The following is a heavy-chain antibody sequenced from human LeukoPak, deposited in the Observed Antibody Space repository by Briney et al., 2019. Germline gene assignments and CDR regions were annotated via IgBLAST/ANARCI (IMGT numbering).Heavy chain of an antibody. CDR3: ARVRPGYYCDY. CDR2: IKQDGSEK. CDR1: GFTFSNYW. J-gene: IGHJ4*02. Sequence: GGSLRLSCAASGFTFSNYWMTWVRQAPGKGLEWVANIKQDGSEKHYVDSVKGRFTTSRDNAKNSLYLQMNSLRAEDTAVYYCARVRPGYYCDYWGQGILVTVSS. V-gene: IGHV3-7*01.